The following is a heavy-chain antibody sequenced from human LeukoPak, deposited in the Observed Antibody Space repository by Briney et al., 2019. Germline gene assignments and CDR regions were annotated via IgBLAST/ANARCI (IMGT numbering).Heavy chain of an antibody. D-gene: IGHD5-12*01. CDR2: IKSKTDGGTA. Sequence: GGSLRLSCAASGSTLNNAWMNWVRQAPGKGLEWVGRIKSKTDGGTADYAAPVKGRFTISRDDSKNTLYLQMNRLKTEDTAVYYCTTLTIMMATNIDYWGQGTLVTVSS. J-gene: IGHJ4*02. CDR1: GSTLNNAW. CDR3: TTLTIMMATNIDY. V-gene: IGHV3-15*01.